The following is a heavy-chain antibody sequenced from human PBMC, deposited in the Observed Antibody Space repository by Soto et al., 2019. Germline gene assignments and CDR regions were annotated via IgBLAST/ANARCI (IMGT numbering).Heavy chain of an antibody. CDR1: GGSISSGGYY. D-gene: IGHD3-9*01. CDR2: IYHSGST. J-gene: IGHJ4*02. V-gene: IGHV4-31*03. CDR3: ARDTYYDILTGPRSMFDY. Sequence: SETLSLTCTVSGGSISSGGYYWSWIRQHPGKGLEWIGYIYHSGSTNYNPSLKSRVTISVDKSKNQFSLKLSSVTAADTAVYYCARDTYYDILTGPRSMFDYWGQGTLVTVSS.